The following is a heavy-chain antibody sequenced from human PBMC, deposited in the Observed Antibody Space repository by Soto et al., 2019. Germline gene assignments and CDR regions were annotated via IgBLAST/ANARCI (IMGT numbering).Heavy chain of an antibody. Sequence: EVQLVESGGGLVQPGGSLRLSCAASGFTFSRYWMSWVRQAPRKGLEWVANIKQDGSEKYYVDSVKGRFTISRDNAKNPVYLQRTSRRAEARPWYYCARDLEASLGYGPFGYGGQGTLVTVSS. V-gene: IGHV3-7*01. CDR2: IKQDGSEK. J-gene: IGHJ4*02. CDR3: ARDLEASLGYGPFGY. CDR1: GFTFSRYW. D-gene: IGHD3-3*01.